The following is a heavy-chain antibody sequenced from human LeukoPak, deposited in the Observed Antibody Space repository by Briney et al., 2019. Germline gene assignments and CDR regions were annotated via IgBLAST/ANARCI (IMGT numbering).Heavy chain of an antibody. CDR2: IYAGGNT. V-gene: IGHV3-53*01. CDR3: ARAPPNWEDAFDI. J-gene: IGHJ3*02. CDR1: TFTVSTNY. Sequence: GGSLRLSCAASTFTVSTNYMSWVRQAPGKGLEWVPVIYAGGNTNYADSVKGRFTISRDNSKNTVYLQMNSLRAEDTAVYYCARAPPNWEDAFDIWGQGTMVTVSS. D-gene: IGHD7-27*01.